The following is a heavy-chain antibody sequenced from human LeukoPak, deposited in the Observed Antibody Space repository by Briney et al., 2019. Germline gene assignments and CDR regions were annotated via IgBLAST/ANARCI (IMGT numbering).Heavy chain of an antibody. V-gene: IGHV4-39*07. Sequence: SETLSLTCTVSGGSLSSSSYYWGWIRQPPGKGLEWIGSIYYSGSTYYNPSLKSRVTISVDTSKNQFSLKLSSVTAADTAVYYCARDQGLIAAAASFDYWGQGTLVTVSS. CDR3: ARDQGLIAAAASFDY. CDR2: IYYSGST. D-gene: IGHD6-13*01. CDR1: GGSLSSSSYY. J-gene: IGHJ4*02.